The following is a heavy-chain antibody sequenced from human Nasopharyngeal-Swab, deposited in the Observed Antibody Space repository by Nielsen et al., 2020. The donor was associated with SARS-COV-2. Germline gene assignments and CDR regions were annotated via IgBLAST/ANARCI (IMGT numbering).Heavy chain of an antibody. CDR2: ISSSSSYI. J-gene: IGHJ6*03. CDR3: ARARRGVEYYMDV. V-gene: IGHV3-21*01. CDR1: GFTCCSYS. D-gene: IGHD3-10*01. Sequence: GEALKISCAASGFTCCSYSMNWVRQAPGKGLEWVSSISSSSSYIYYADSVKGRFTISRDNAKNSLYLQMNSLRAEDTAVYYCARARRGVEYYMDVWGKGTPVTVSS.